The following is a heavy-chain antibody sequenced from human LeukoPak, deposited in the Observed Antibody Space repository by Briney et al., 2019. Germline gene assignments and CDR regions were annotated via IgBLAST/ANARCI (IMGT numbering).Heavy chain of an antibody. Sequence: GGSLRLSCAASGFTFSSYAMHWVRQAPGKGLEWVAVISYDGSNKYYADSVKGRFTISRDNAKNTLYLQMNSLRAEDTAVYYCAHGSMYQLDYWGQGTLVTVSS. CDR3: AHGSMYQLDY. CDR1: GFTFSSYA. V-gene: IGHV3-30*04. J-gene: IGHJ4*02. D-gene: IGHD2-2*01. CDR2: ISYDGSNK.